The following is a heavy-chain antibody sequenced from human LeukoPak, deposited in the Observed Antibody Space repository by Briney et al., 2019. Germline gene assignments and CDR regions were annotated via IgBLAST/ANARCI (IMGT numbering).Heavy chain of an antibody. CDR1: GYTFTGYY. J-gene: IGHJ6*02. CDR2: INPNSGGT. Sequence: ASVKVSCKASGYTFTGYYMHWVRQAPGQGLEWMGWINPNSGGTNYAQKFQGRVTMTRDTSISTAYMELSRLRSDDTAVYYCVRDMYCSSTSCYFYYYYGMDVWGQGTTVTVSS. D-gene: IGHD2-2*01. CDR3: VRDMYCSSTSCYFYYYYGMDV. V-gene: IGHV1-2*02.